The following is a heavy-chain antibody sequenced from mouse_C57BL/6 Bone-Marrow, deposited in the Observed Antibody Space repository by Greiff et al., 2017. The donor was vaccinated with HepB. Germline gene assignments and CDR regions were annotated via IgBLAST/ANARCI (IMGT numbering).Heavy chain of an antibody. D-gene: IGHD1-1*01. V-gene: IGHV10-1*01. J-gene: IGHJ4*01. Sequence: EVKLVESGGGLVQPKGSLKLSCAASGFSFNTYAMNWVRQAPGKGLEWVARIRSKSNNYATYYADSVKDRFTISRDDSEIMLYLQMNNLKTEDTAMYYCVRQAYYYGSLYYYAMDYWGQGTSVTVSS. CDR1: GFSFNTYA. CDR3: VRQAYYYGSLYYYAMDY. CDR2: IRSKSNNYAT.